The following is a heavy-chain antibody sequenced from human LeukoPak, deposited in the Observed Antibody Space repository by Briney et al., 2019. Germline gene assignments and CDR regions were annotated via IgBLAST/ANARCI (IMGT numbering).Heavy chain of an antibody. Sequence: PGGSLRLSCAASGFTFSSYAMHWVRQAPGKGLEWVAVISYDGSNKYYADSVKGRFTISRDNSKNTLYLQMNSPRAEDTAVYYCARDLGVLRRYDAFDIWGQGTMVTVSS. CDR2: ISYDGSNK. CDR1: GFTFSSYA. V-gene: IGHV3-30-3*01. J-gene: IGHJ3*02. D-gene: IGHD1-26*01. CDR3: ARDLGVLRRYDAFDI.